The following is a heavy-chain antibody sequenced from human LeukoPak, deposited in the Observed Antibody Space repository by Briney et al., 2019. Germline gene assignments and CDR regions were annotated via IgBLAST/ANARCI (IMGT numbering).Heavy chain of an antibody. Sequence: SETLPLTCTVSHGSIRSGGYYWSWLRQHPEKGLEWIGHIYHTGSTHYNASLKSRLTMSVDTSRNQFSLRLDSVTVADTAVYYCARGGVVTTTPRFDPWGQGTLVIVSS. D-gene: IGHD1-1*01. J-gene: IGHJ5*02. CDR3: ARGGVVTTTPRFDP. CDR2: IYHTGST. V-gene: IGHV4-31*03. CDR1: HGSIRSGGYY.